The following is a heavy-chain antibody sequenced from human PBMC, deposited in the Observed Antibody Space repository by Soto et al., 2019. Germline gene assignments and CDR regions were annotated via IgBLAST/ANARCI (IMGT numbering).Heavy chain of an antibody. D-gene: IGHD1-26*01. CDR2: IYSGGST. Sequence: GGSLRLSCAASGFTVSSNYMSWVRQAPGKGLEWVSVIYSGGSTYYADSVKGRFTISRDNSKNTLYLQMNSLRAEDTAVYYCARDLSGIKGYSGSPVDYWGQGTLVTVSS. CDR3: ARDLSGIKGYSGSPVDY. J-gene: IGHJ4*02. V-gene: IGHV3-66*01. CDR1: GFTVSSNY.